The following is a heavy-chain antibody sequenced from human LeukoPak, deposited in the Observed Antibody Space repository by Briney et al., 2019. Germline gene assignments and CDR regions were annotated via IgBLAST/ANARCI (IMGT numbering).Heavy chain of an antibody. CDR1: GASINSYY. CDR3: AREGGNGDYGFHYYYMDV. Sequence: SETLSLTCTVSGASINSYYWSWIRQPPGKGLEWIGYIYYSGSTNYNPSLKSRVTISGDTSKNQFSLKLSSVTAADTAVYYCAREGGNGDYGFHYYYMDVWGKGTTVTVSS. CDR2: IYYSGST. D-gene: IGHD4-17*01. J-gene: IGHJ6*03. V-gene: IGHV4-59*01.